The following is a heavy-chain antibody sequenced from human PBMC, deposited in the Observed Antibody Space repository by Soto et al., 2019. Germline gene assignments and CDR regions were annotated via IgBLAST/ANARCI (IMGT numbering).Heavy chain of an antibody. CDR3: ARGSSSYYDYGMDV. CDR1: GDSISRGGYS. CDR2: IYDSGST. Sequence: PSETLSLTCAVSGDSISRGGYSWTWIRQPPGKALEWIGNIYDSGSTSYNPSLKSRVTISVDTSKNQFSLRLTSVTDADTAVYFCARGSSSYYDYGMDVWGQGTTVTVS. V-gene: IGHV4-30-2*01. D-gene: IGHD6-6*01. J-gene: IGHJ6*02.